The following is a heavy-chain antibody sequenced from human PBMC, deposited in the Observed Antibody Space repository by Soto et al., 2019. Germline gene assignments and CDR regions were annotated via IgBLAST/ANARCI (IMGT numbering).Heavy chain of an antibody. CDR1: GITLNRGL. J-gene: IGHJ4*02. V-gene: IGHV3-7*01. Sequence: EAQLVESAGDLVQPGGALRLSCAASGITLNRGLTSWVRQAPGKGLEWVASITDDGTGKFYVDSVKGGFTISRDDAKNSLYLQMTSLRAEDTAVYYCAGIARGHWGQGTLVTVSS. CDR3: AGIARGH. D-gene: IGHD1-26*01. CDR2: ITDDGTGK.